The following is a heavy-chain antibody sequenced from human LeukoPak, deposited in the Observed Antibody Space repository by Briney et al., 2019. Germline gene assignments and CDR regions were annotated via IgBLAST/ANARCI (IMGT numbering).Heavy chain of an antibody. CDR3: ARESSGRQFGYYYYMDV. Sequence: GGSLRLSCAASGFTFSSYEMNWVRQAPGKGLEWVSYISSSGSTIYYADSVKGRFTISRDNAKNSLYLQMNSLRAEDTAVYYCARESSGRQFGYYYYMDVWGKGTTVTISS. D-gene: IGHD3-10*01. CDR1: GFTFSSYE. CDR2: ISSSGSTI. J-gene: IGHJ6*03. V-gene: IGHV3-48*03.